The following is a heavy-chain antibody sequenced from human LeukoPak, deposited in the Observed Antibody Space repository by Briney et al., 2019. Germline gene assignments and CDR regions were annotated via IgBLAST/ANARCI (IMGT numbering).Heavy chain of an antibody. CDR1: GFIFNNYE. V-gene: IGHV4-34*08. CDR2: INHSGST. CDR3: ATLTVLSRNWYFDL. J-gene: IGHJ2*01. D-gene: IGHD4-23*01. Sequence: GSLRLSCEASGFIFNNYEMNGVRQAPGKGLEWLGEINHSGSTNYNPSLKSRVTISVDTSKNQFFLKLNSVTAADTGVYYCATLTVLSRNWYFDLWGRGTLVTVSS.